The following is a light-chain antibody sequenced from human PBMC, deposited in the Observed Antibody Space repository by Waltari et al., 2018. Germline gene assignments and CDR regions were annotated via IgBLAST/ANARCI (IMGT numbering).Light chain of an antibody. CDR2: GAS. CDR3: QHYNNWPPSWT. Sequence: ERVMTQSPATLSVSPGERATLSCRTSQSVSSNLAWYQHKPGQAPRLLIHGASTRATGVPTRFSGSGSGTGFTLTIDSLQSEDFAVYYCQHYNNWPPSWTFGQGTKVEIK. V-gene: IGKV3-15*01. CDR1: QSVSSN. J-gene: IGKJ1*01.